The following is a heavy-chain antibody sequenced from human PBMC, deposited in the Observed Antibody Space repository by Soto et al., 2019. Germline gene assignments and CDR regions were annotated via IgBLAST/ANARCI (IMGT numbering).Heavy chain of an antibody. CDR1: GYSFTSYW. J-gene: IGHJ5*02. CDR3: ARVIEGSSWKVTAGWFDP. CDR2: IYPGDSDT. D-gene: IGHD6-13*01. V-gene: IGHV5-51*01. Sequence: GESLKISCKGSGYSFTSYWIGWVRQMPGKGLEWMGIIYPGDSDTRYSPSFQGQVTISADKSISTAYLQWSSLKASDTAVYYCARVIEGSSWKVTAGWFDPWGQGTLVTVSS.